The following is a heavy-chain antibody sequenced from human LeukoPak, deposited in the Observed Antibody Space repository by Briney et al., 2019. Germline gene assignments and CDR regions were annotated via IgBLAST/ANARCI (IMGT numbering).Heavy chain of an antibody. CDR3: ARGLMGGYPYFEN. V-gene: IGHV3-20*04. Sequence: GGSLRLSCAASGFIFDDYDMNWVRQAPGKGLEWVSHINWNGNTIGYGDSVKGRFTISRDNAKNSLYLQMNSLRAKDTAFYYCARGLMGGYPYFENWGQGTLVTVSS. CDR2: INWNGNTI. J-gene: IGHJ4*02. CDR1: GFIFDDYD. D-gene: IGHD3-22*01.